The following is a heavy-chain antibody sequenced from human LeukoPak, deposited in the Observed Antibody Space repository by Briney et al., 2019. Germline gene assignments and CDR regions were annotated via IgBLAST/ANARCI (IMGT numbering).Heavy chain of an antibody. CDR2: ISGSGGST. J-gene: IGHJ4*02. V-gene: IGHV3-23*01. CDR3: AKDSESGSYPDY. D-gene: IGHD1-26*01. Sequence: GGSLRLSCTASGFTFSSYAMSWVRQAPGKGLEWVSAISGSGGSTYSADSVKGRFTISRDNSKNTLYLQMNSLGAEDSAVYYCAKDSESGSYPDYWGQGTLVTVSS. CDR1: GFTFSSYA.